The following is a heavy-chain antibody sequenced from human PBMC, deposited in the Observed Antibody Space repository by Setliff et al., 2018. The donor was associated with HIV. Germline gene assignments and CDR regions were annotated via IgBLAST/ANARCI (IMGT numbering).Heavy chain of an antibody. CDR1: GGSFSDYY. D-gene: IGHD1-7*01. Sequence: PSETLSLTCVVYGGSFSDYYWSWIRQPPGKGPEWIGEINHSGNTTYNPSLKSRVTMLVDTTKNQFSLKLNTVTAADTATYYCLLDVPLILRTSPPLWGQGTPVTVSS. CDR3: LLDVPLILRTSPPL. V-gene: IGHV4-34*01. J-gene: IGHJ4*02. CDR2: INHSGNT.